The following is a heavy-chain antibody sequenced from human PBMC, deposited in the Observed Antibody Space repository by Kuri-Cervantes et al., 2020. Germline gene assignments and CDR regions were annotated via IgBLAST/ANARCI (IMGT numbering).Heavy chain of an antibody. D-gene: IGHD3-10*01. CDR1: GFLVSHTY. CDR3: ARDPHFGGRFGELSPDYYYYGMDV. J-gene: IGHJ6*02. Sequence: GGSLRLSCEVSGFLVSHTYMSWVRQAPGKGLEWVSIIYSAGNTHYADSVRGRFTTSRDNSRNTLYLQMNSLRAEDTAVYYCARDPHFGGRFGELSPDYYYYGMDVWGQGTTVTVSS. CDR2: IYSAGNT. V-gene: IGHV3-53*01.